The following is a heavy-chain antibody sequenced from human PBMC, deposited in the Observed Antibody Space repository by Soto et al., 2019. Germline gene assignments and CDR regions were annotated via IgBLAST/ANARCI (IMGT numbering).Heavy chain of an antibody. CDR1: GYTFTTYG. J-gene: IGHJ6*01. D-gene: IGHD1-1*01. V-gene: IGHV1-18*01. CDR3: AREKGIGWNDVGDTKDV. CDR2: ISAYNGNT. Sequence: QVQLVQSGAEVKKPGASVKVSCKASGYTFTTYGISWVRQAPGQGLEWMGWISAYNGNTNYTQKLQGRVTMTTDTSTSTAYMELRSLRSDDTAVYYCAREKGIGWNDVGDTKDVWVHGTMVTVSS.